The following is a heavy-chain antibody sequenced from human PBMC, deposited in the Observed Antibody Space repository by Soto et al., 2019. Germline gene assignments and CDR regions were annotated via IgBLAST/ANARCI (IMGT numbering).Heavy chain of an antibody. Sequence: GGSLRLSCAASGFTFSNAWMNWVRQAPGKGLEWVGRIKSKTDGGTTDYAAPVKGRFTISRDDSKNTLYLQMNSLKTEDTAVYYCTTGLGHRIVGATAFDIWGQGTMVTVSS. CDR2: IKSKTDGGTT. J-gene: IGHJ3*02. CDR1: GFTFSNAW. D-gene: IGHD1-26*01. CDR3: TTGLGHRIVGATAFDI. V-gene: IGHV3-15*07.